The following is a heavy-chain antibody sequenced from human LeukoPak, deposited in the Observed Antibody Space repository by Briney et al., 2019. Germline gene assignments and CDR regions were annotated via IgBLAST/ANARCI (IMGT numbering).Heavy chain of an antibody. Sequence: PSETLSLTCTVSGYSISSGYYWGWIRQPPGKGLEWIGSIYHSGSTYYNPSLKSRVTISVDTSKNQFSLKLSSVTAADTAVYYCATSVFGVVISYWGQGTLVTVSS. J-gene: IGHJ4*02. CDR1: GYSISSGYY. CDR3: ATSVFGVVISY. V-gene: IGHV4-38-2*02. CDR2: IYHSGST. D-gene: IGHD3-3*01.